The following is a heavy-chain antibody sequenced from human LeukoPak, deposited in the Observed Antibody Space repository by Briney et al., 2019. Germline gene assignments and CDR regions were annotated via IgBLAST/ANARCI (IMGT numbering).Heavy chain of an antibody. CDR1: GFTVSSNY. CDR3: ARGISVYGGNSAFDY. V-gene: IGHV3-66*02. Sequence: GGSLRLSCAASGFTVSSNYMSWVRQAPGKGLEWVSVIYSGGSTYYADSVKGRFTISRDNSKNTLYLQMNSLRAEDTAVYYCARGISVYGGNSAFDYWGQGTLVTVSS. J-gene: IGHJ4*02. D-gene: IGHD4-23*01. CDR2: IYSGGST.